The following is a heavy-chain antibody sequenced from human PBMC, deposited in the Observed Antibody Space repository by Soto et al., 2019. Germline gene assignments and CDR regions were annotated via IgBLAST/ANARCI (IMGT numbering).Heavy chain of an antibody. J-gene: IGHJ3*02. CDR2: INWNGGST. Sequence: SGGSLRLSCAASGFTFDDYGMSWVRQAPGKGLEWVSGINWNGGSTGYADSVKGRFTISRDNAKNSLYLQMNSLRAEDTAVYYCAKTANGWFSAFDIWGQGTMVTVSS. D-gene: IGHD6-19*01. V-gene: IGHV3-20*04. CDR3: AKTANGWFSAFDI. CDR1: GFTFDDYG.